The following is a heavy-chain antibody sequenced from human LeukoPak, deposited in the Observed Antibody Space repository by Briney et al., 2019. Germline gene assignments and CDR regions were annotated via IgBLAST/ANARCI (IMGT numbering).Heavy chain of an antibody. CDR1: GGSFSGYY. V-gene: IGHV4-34*01. Sequence: SETLSLTCAVYGGSFSGYYWSWIRQPPGKGLEWIGEINHSGSTNYNPALKGRVTISVDTSKNQFPLKLSSVTAADTAVYYCATAETYYYGSGSFYFDYWGQGTLVTVSS. J-gene: IGHJ4*02. D-gene: IGHD3-10*01. CDR3: ATAETYYYGSGSFYFDY. CDR2: INHSGST.